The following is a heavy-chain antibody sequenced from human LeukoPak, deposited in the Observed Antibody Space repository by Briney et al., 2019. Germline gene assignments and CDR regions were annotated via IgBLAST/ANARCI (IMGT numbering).Heavy chain of an antibody. D-gene: IGHD4-23*01. CDR2: IYYSGTT. J-gene: IGHJ3*02. Sequence: SETLSLTCTVSGASISSSDYYWGCIRQPPGKGLEWIGSIYYSGTTYYNPSLQSRVTISIYTSKNQFSLKLSSVTAADTAMYYCVRTLGVITPGDAFDIWGQGTMVTVSS. CDR3: VRTLGVITPGDAFDI. V-gene: IGHV4-39*07. CDR1: GASISSSDYY.